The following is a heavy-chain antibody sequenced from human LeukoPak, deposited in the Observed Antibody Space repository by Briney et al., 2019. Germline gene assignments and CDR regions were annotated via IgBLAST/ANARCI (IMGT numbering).Heavy chain of an antibody. V-gene: IGHV3-64*01. CDR3: ARDGIDYGGVYYYYYYMDV. CDR1: GFTFSSYA. D-gene: IGHD4-23*01. J-gene: IGHJ6*03. Sequence: GGSLRLSCAASGFTFSSYAMHWVRQAPGKGLEYVSAISRKGGSTYYANSVKGRFTISRDNSKNTLYLQMGSLRAEDMAVYYCARDGIDYGGVYYYYYYMDVWGKGTTVTVSS. CDR2: ISRKGGST.